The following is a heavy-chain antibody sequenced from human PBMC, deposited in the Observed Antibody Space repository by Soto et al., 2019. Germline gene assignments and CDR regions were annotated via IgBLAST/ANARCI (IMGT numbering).Heavy chain of an antibody. CDR1: GFTFSNAW. CDR3: TTDPAVLTHYYYYGMDV. J-gene: IGHJ6*02. Sequence: GGSLRLSCAASGFTFSNAWMSWVRQAPGKGLEWVGRIKSKTDGGTTDYAAPVKGRFTISRDDSKNTLYLQMNSLKTEDTAVYYCTTDPAVLTHYYYYGMDVWGQGTTVT. V-gene: IGHV3-15*01. D-gene: IGHD2-8*01. CDR2: IKSKTDGGTT.